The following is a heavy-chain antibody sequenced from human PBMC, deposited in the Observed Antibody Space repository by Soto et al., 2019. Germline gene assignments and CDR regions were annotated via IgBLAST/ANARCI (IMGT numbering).Heavy chain of an antibody. Sequence: QVQLVQSGAEVKKPGSSVKVSCKASGGTFSSYTISWVRQAPGQGLEWMGRIIPILGIANYAQKFQGRVTITADKSTSTAYRELSSLRSEDTAVYYCARDGVTTYAFDIWGQGTMVTVSS. D-gene: IGHD4-17*01. CDR3: ARDGVTTYAFDI. J-gene: IGHJ3*02. CDR1: GGTFSSYT. V-gene: IGHV1-69*08. CDR2: IIPILGIA.